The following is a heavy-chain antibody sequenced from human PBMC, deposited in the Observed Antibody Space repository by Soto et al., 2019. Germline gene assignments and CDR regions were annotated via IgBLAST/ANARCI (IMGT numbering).Heavy chain of an antibody. CDR3: AKDGYGNNDGDALHI. D-gene: IGHD4-4*01. Sequence: QGPLVQSGAEVKKPGASVKVSCKASGYTFTSFGITWVRQAPGQGLEWMGWISTYNGKANYAQKLQGRVTVTRDTSTNTAYMELRSLRSDDTAVYYCAKDGYGNNDGDALHIWGQGTMVTVSS. CDR1: GYTFTSFG. V-gene: IGHV1-18*04. CDR2: ISTYNGKA. J-gene: IGHJ3*02.